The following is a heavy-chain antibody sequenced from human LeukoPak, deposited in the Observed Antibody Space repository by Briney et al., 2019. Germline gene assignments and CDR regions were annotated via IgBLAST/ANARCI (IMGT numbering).Heavy chain of an antibody. Sequence: PGGSLRLSCAASGFTFSSYSMNWVRQAPGKGLEWVSYISSSSSTIYYADSVKGRFTISRDNAKNSLYLQMNSLRAEDTAVYYCARVLGMDIVVVPAAEDCWGQGTLVTVSS. CDR2: ISSSSSTI. CDR1: GFTFSSYS. D-gene: IGHD2-2*03. J-gene: IGHJ4*02. V-gene: IGHV3-48*01. CDR3: ARVLGMDIVVVPAAEDC.